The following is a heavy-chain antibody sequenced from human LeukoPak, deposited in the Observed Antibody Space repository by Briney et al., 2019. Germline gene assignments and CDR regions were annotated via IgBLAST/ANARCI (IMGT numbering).Heavy chain of an antibody. CDR3: VRVGYSYGYGDWNHFDY. CDR1: GFTVSSNY. J-gene: IGHJ4*02. V-gene: IGHV3-66*02. D-gene: IGHD5-18*01. Sequence: PSGSLRLSCAASGFTVSSNYMSWVRQAPGQGLEWGSIIYSGGSTYYADSVRGGFTISRANSKNTLYLQMNSWRAEDTAVYFCVRVGYSYGYGDWNHFDYWGQGTLVTVSS. CDR2: IYSGGST.